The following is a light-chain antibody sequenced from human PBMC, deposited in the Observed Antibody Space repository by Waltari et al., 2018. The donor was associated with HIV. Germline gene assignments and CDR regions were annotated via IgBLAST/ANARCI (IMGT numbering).Light chain of an antibody. CDR1: RSVSSSY. J-gene: IGKJ5*01. CDR3: QQYGSSPPVT. V-gene: IGKV3-20*01. CDR2: GAS. Sequence: EIVLTQSPGTLSMSPGERATIYCRASRSVSSSYLSWYQQKPGQAPRLLIYGASSRSTGIPDRFIGSGSGTDFTLTISRLEPDDFAVYYCQQYGSSPPVTFGQGTRLEIK.